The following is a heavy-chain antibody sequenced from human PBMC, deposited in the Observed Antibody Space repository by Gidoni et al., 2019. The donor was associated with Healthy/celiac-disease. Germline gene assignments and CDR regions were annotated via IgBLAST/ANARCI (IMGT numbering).Heavy chain of an antibody. J-gene: IGHJ5*02. D-gene: IGHD2-2*01. V-gene: IGHV4-4*07. Sequence: QVQLQESGPGLVKPSETLSLTCTVSGGPLSTYYWRWLRQPAGKGLAWIGRIYTSGSTNYNPSLKSRVTMSVDTSKNQFSLKLSSVTAADTAVYYCARDIVVVPAAMAGAFDPWGQGTLVTVSS. CDR1: GGPLSTYY. CDR2: IYTSGST. CDR3: ARDIVVVPAAMAGAFDP.